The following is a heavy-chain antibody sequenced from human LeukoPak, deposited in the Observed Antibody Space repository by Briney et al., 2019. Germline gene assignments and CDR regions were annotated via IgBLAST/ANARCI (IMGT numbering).Heavy chain of an antibody. D-gene: IGHD5-24*01. CDR1: GDSVSNSPYY. CDR3: GGNNFYHFQY. CDR2: ISYGGTT. Sequence: SETLSLTCTVSGDSVSNSPYYWGWVRQPPGKGLEWFGAISYGGTTYSSPSLKSRVTMDLDKSRNRFSLKLTSVTAADTAVYYCGGNNFYHFQYWGQGALATVSS. J-gene: IGHJ4*02. V-gene: IGHV4-39*01.